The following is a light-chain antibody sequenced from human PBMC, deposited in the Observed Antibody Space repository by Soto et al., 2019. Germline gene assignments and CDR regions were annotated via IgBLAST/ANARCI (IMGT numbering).Light chain of an antibody. Sequence: QSVLTQPPSVSAAPGQKVTISCSGSSSNIGNNYVSWYQQLPGTAPKLLIYANKNRPAGVPDRFSASKSGTSASLAITGLQAEDEADYYCQSYDTSPSGYVFGTGTKLTVL. V-gene: IGLV1-40*01. CDR1: SSNIGNNY. CDR3: QSYDTSPSGYV. CDR2: ANK. J-gene: IGLJ1*01.